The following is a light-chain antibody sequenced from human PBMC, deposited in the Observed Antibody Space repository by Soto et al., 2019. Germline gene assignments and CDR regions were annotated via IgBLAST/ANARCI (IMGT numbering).Light chain of an antibody. CDR1: SGSVSTTYY. J-gene: IGLJ1*01. V-gene: IGLV8-61*01. Sequence: QTVVTQEPSVSVSTGGTVTLTCGLSSGSVSTTYYPSWYQQTPGQAPRTLIHNANTRSSGVPDRFSGSILGNKAALTITGAQAEDESDYYCVLYVGSGISVFGTGTKVTVL. CDR3: VLYVGSGISV. CDR2: NAN.